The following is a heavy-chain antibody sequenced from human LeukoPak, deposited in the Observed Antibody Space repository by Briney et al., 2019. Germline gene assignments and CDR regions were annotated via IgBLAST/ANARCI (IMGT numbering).Heavy chain of an antibody. V-gene: IGHV3-72*01. J-gene: IGHJ5*02. CDR3: DKCGTYYP. Sequence: GESLTLPCAASGFTFSDHYMVWVRQAPGKGMEWVGRTRNKANRYTTEYAAFVKGRFTISRDDSKISLYLQMNSLKTEDAAVYYCDKCGTYYPWGQGTRVTVSS. D-gene: IGHD1-26*01. CDR2: TRNKANRYTT. CDR1: GFTFSDHY.